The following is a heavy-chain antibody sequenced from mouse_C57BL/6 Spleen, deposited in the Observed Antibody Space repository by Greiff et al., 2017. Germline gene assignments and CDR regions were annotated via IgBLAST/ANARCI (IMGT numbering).Heavy chain of an antibody. Sequence: QVTLKVSGPGILQSSQTLSLTCSFSGFSLSTSGMGVSWLRQPSGKGLEWLAHIYWDDDKRYNPYLKSRLTISKDTSRNQVFLMLTSVDTADTATYYCARSVEGYYVRGYWYFDGWGTGTTVTVSS. V-gene: IGHV8-12*01. D-gene: IGHD2-3*01. CDR1: GFSLSTSGMG. CDR2: IYWDDDK. J-gene: IGHJ1*03. CDR3: ARSVEGYYVRGYWYFDG.